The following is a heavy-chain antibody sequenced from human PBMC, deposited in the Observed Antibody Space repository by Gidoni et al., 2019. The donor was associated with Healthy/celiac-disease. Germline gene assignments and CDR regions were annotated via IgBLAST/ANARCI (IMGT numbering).Heavy chain of an antibody. CDR1: GFTFSSYA. J-gene: IGHJ4*02. CDR2: IIGSGGST. D-gene: IGHD3-10*01. V-gene: IGHV3-23*01. Sequence: EVQLLESGGGLVQPGGSLRLSCAASGFTFSSYAMSWVRQAPGKGLEWVAAIIGSGGSTYYADSVKGRLTISRDNSKNTLYLQMNSLRAEDTAVYYCAKAPVLLWFGELAHWGQGTLVTVSS. CDR3: AKAPVLLWFGELAH.